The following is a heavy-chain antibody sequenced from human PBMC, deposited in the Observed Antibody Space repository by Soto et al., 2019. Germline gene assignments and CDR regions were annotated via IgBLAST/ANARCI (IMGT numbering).Heavy chain of an antibody. CDR2: IKSGNGNT. CDR3: GRTFCSGGNCYSGVDY. D-gene: IGHD2-15*01. CDR1: GYTFAAYT. V-gene: IGHV1-3*01. J-gene: IGHJ4*02. Sequence: QVHLVQSGAEVKKPGASVKLSCKASGYTFAAYTMHWVRQAPGQRLEWMGWIKSGNGNTKYSQEFQGRVTITWDTSASTAYRELSRLRSEDTAVYYCGRTFCSGGNCYSGVDYWGQGTLVTVSS.